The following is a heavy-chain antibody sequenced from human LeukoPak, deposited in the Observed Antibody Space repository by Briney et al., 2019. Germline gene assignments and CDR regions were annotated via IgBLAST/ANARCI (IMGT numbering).Heavy chain of an antibody. D-gene: IGHD3-10*01. V-gene: IGHV3-30*03. CDR3: ARLITMVRGVRVFYFDY. CDR2: ISYDGSNK. J-gene: IGHJ4*02. Sequence: GGSLRLSCAASGFTFSSYGMHWVRQAPGKGLEWVAVISYDGSNKYYADSVKGRFTISRDNSKNTLYLQMNSLRAEDTAVYYCARLITMVRGVRVFYFDYWGQGTLVTVSS. CDR1: GFTFSSYG.